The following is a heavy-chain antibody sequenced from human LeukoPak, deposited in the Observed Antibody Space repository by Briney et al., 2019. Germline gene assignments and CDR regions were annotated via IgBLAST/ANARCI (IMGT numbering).Heavy chain of an antibody. CDR2: VHLSGTS. CDR3: ARESGAFSHFGF. V-gene: IGHV4-59*12. CDR1: SRSISSYY. D-gene: IGHD1-26*01. J-gene: IGHJ4*02. Sequence: SDTLSLTGTGSSRSISSYYWSVVRQPPGKGLGWIGEVHLSGTSNYNPSLKSRVRMSIDKSKTQLSLKLTSVTAADTAMYYCARESGAFSHFGFWGQGTLVTVSS.